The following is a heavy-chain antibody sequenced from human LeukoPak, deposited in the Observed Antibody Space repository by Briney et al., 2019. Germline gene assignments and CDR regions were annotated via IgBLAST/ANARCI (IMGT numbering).Heavy chain of an antibody. CDR2: IKQDGSEK. J-gene: IGHJ3*02. D-gene: IGHD3-10*01. V-gene: IGHV3-7*05. CDR3: AKTTTMIRKGAFHI. Sequence: GGSLRLSCAASGFTFSSYWMSWVRQAPGKGLEWVANIKQDGSEKYYVDSVKGRFTISRDNSKKSLYLQMNSVRTDDSALYFCAKTTTMIRKGAFHIWGQGTMVTVSS. CDR1: GFTFSSYW.